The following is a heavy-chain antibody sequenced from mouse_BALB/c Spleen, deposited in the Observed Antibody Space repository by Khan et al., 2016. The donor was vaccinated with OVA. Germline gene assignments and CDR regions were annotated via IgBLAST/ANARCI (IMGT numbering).Heavy chain of an antibody. V-gene: IGHV2-3*01. CDR1: GISLTSYG. CDR3: AKLFDGGISDWYVDV. J-gene: IGHJ1*01. D-gene: IGHD1-1*02. Sequence: QVQLKESGPGLVAPSQSLSITCTVSGISLTSYGVTWVRQPPGKGLEWLGVIWGDGSTNYHSTLRSRLSISKDKSRSQVFLTLNSLQTDDTATYYCAKLFDGGISDWYVDVWGAGTTVTVSS. CDR2: IWGDGST.